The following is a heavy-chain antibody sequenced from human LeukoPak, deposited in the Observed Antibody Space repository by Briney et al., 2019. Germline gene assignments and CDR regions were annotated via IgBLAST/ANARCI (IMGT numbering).Heavy chain of an antibody. Sequence: ASVKVSCKVSGYTLTELSMHWVRQAPGKGLEWMGGFDPEDGETIYAQKFQGRVTMTEDTSTDTAYMELSSLRSEDTAVYYCAASLPGYGSGTYDYWGQGPLVTVSS. D-gene: IGHD3-10*01. CDR2: FDPEDGET. V-gene: IGHV1-24*01. J-gene: IGHJ4*02. CDR3: AASLPGYGSGTYDY. CDR1: GYTLTELS.